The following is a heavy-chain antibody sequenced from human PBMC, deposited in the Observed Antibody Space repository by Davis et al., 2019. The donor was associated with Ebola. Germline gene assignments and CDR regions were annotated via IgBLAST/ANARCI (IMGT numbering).Heavy chain of an antibody. V-gene: IGHV6-1*01. CDR3: ARQNYYYYGMDV. J-gene: IGHJ6*02. CDR1: GNSVSSNNAA. Sequence: SETLSLTCAISGNSVSSNNAAWNWIRQSPSRGLEWLGRTYYRSKWYNDYAVSVKSRITINPDTSKNQFSLQLNSVTPEDTAVYYCARQNYYYYGMDVWGQGTTVTVSS. CDR2: TYYRSKWYN.